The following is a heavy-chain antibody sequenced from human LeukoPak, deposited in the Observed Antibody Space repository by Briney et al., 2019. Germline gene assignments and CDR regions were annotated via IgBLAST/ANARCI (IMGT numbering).Heavy chain of an antibody. CDR1: GFTFGDYA. V-gene: IGHV3-49*03. Sequence: GGSLRLSCTASGFTFGDYAMSWFRQAPGKGLEWVGFIRSKAYGGTTEYAASVKGRFTISRDDSKSIAYLQMNSLKTEDTAVYYCTRYGSGEFKDYFVYWGQGTLVTVSS. D-gene: IGHD3-10*01. J-gene: IGHJ4*02. CDR2: IRSKAYGGTT. CDR3: TRYGSGEFKDYFVY.